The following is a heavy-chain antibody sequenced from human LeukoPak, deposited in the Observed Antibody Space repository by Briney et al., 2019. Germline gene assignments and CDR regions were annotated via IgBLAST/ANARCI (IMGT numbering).Heavy chain of an antibody. Sequence: EASVKVSCKVSGYTLTELSMHWVRQAPGKGLEWMGGFDPEDGETIYAQKFQGRVTMTEDTSTDTAYMELSSLRSEDTAVYYCATGCSSTSCKGYYYYMDVWGKGTTATVSS. CDR2: FDPEDGET. CDR3: ATGCSSTSCKGYYYYMDV. CDR1: GYTLTELS. J-gene: IGHJ6*03. D-gene: IGHD2-2*01. V-gene: IGHV1-24*01.